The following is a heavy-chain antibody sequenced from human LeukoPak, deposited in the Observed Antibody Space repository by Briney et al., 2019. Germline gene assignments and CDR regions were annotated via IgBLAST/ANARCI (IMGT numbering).Heavy chain of an antibody. V-gene: IGHV4-59*03. D-gene: IGHD3-22*01. CDR3: ARRRADRSYYFDY. Sequence: SETLSLTCTVSGGSISGYYWSWIRQPPGKGLEWIGDIYYSGSTDYNPSLKSRVTISVDTSKNQFSLRLTSVTAADTAVYYCARRRADRSYYFDYWGQGTLVTVSS. J-gene: IGHJ4*02. CDR2: IYYSGST. CDR1: GGSISGYY.